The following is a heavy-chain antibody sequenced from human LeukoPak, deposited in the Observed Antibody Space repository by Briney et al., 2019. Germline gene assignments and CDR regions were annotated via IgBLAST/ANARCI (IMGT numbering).Heavy chain of an antibody. CDR1: GGTFSNYA. D-gene: IGHD6-6*01. V-gene: IGHV1-69*06. CDR2: IIPIFGTA. J-gene: IGHJ6*03. Sequence: SVKVSCKASGGTFSNYASSWVRQAPGQGLDWMGGIIPIFGTANYAQKFQGRVTITADKSTSTAYMELSSLRSEDTAVYYCAIRYSSSTDFNYYYYYMDVWGKGTTVTVSS. CDR3: AIRYSSSTDFNYYYYYMDV.